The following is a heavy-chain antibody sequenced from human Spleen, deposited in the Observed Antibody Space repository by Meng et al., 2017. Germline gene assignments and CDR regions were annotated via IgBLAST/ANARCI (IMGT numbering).Heavy chain of an antibody. CDR1: GFTFSSYG. Sequence: QVQVVESGGGVVQPGRSLRLSCAASGFTFSSYGMHWVRQAPGKGLEWVAGTSHDGSNKYYADSVKGRFTISRDNSKNTLYLQMNSLRAEDTAVYYCAGGYYYGDYWGHGTLVTVSS. D-gene: IGHD3-22*01. CDR3: AGGYYYGDY. V-gene: IGHV3-30*03. J-gene: IGHJ4*01. CDR2: TSHDGSNK.